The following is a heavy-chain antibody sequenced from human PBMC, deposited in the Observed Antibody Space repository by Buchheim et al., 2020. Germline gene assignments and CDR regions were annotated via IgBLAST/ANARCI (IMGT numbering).Heavy chain of an antibody. V-gene: IGHV3-30*18. CDR1: GFTFSSYG. CDR3: AKENSPLGYYGMDV. Sequence: QVQLVESGGGVVQPGRSLRLSCAASGFTFSSYGTHWVRQAPGKGLEWVAVISYDGSNKYYADSVKGRFTISRDNSKNTLYLQMNSLRAEDTAVYYCAKENSPLGYYGMDVWGQGTT. D-gene: IGHD4-23*01. J-gene: IGHJ6*02. CDR2: ISYDGSNK.